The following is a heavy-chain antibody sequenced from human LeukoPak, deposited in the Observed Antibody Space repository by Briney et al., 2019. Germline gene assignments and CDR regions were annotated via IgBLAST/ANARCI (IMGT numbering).Heavy chain of an antibody. CDR2: ISGSGSST. D-gene: IGHD2-2*01. V-gene: IGHV3-23*01. J-gene: IGHJ6*02. CDR1: GFTFSSYA. Sequence: GGSLRHSCAASGFTFSSYAMSWVRQAPGKGLEWVSAISGSGSSTYSADSVKGRFTISRDNSKNTLYLQMNSLRAEDTAVYYCAKKESRYCSSTSCLIGMDVWGQGTTVTVSS. CDR3: AKKESRYCSSTSCLIGMDV.